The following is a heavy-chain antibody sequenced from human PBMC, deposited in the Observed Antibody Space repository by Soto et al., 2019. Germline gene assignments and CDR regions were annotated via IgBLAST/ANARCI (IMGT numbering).Heavy chain of an antibody. D-gene: IGHD2-8*02. J-gene: IGHJ3*02. CDR2: ILVGGST. V-gene: IGHV3-23*01. CDR3: AKATATGGGAFDI. CDR1: GFTCSSYD. Sequence: PGGSLRLSCAASGFTCSSYDMSWVRQAQGKGLEWVSTILVGGSTYYADSVKGRFTISRDNSKNTLYLQMNSLTAGGTAVYYCAKATATGGGAFDICGQGTMVTVSS.